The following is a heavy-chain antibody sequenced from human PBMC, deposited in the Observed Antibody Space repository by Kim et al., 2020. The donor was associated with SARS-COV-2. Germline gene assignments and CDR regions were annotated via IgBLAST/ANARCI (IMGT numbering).Heavy chain of an antibody. V-gene: IGHV3-30*18. CDR3: AKDSVSYYGSGSDAY. J-gene: IGHJ4*01. CDR2: ISYDGSNK. Sequence: GGSLRLSCAASGFTFSSYGMHWVRQAPGKGLEWVAVISYDGSNKYYADSVKGRFTISRDNSKNTLYLQMNSLRAEDTAVYYCAKDSVSYYGSGSDAYWG. D-gene: IGHD3-10*01. CDR1: GFTFSSYG.